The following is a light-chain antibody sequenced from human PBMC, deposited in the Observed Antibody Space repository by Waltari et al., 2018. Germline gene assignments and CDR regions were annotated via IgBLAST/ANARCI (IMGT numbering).Light chain of an antibody. Sequence: ENGLTQSPGTLSLSPGARAILSCMARQTVDHRFFAWYQLKPGPPPRLLIHDASRRATGIPDRFSGSGSGTDFTLTISRLEPEDSAVYYCHQCGGSQRTFGGGTRVEIK. CDR2: DAS. CDR3: HQCGGSQRT. CDR1: QTVDHRF. V-gene: IGKV3-20*01. J-gene: IGKJ4*01.